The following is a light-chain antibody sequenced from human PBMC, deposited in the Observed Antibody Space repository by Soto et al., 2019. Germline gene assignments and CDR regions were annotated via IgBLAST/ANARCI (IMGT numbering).Light chain of an antibody. CDR1: QSVTNSY. CDR3: QQYSNWPLT. Sequence: IVMTQGPVTMSVSPGERPTLSCRASQSVTNSYLAWYQQKPGQAPRLLIFGASTRAAGIPARFSGSGSGTEFTLTISSLQSEDFAVYYCQQYSNWPLTFGGGTKVDI. J-gene: IGKJ4*01. V-gene: IGKV3-15*01. CDR2: GAS.